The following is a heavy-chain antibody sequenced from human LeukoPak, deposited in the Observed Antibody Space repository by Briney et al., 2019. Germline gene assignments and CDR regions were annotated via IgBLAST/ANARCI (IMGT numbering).Heavy chain of an antibody. V-gene: IGHV3-30*01. CDR1: GFTFSYYA. Sequence: PGRSLRLSCAASGFTFSYYAMHWVRQAPGKGLEWVAVFTYHGSDKYYADSVKGRFTISRDNSKNTLYLQMNSLRPEDTAVYYCAREGDSSSSVGAFDIWGQGTMVTVSS. J-gene: IGHJ3*02. CDR2: FTYHGSDK. D-gene: IGHD6-6*01. CDR3: AREGDSSSSVGAFDI.